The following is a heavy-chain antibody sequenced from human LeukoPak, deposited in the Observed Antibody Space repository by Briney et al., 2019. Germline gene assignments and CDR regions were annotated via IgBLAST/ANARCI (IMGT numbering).Heavy chain of an antibody. CDR1: GFTFSSYA. Sequence: GGSLRLSCAASGFTFSSYAMSWVRQAPGKGLEWVSAISGSGGSTYYADSVKGRFTISRDNSKNTLYLQMNGLRAEDTAVYYCAKYSRKTNEGSVYDILTGHLDYWGQGTLVTVSS. D-gene: IGHD3-9*01. CDR2: ISGSGGST. CDR3: AKYSRKTNEGSVYDILTGHLDY. J-gene: IGHJ4*02. V-gene: IGHV3-23*01.